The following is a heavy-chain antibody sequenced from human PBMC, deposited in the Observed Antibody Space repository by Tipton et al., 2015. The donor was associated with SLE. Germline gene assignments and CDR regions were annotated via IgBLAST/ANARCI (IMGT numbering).Heavy chain of an antibody. CDR3: ARVATYYDFWSGRGYMDV. J-gene: IGHJ6*03. V-gene: IGHV3-30-3*01. D-gene: IGHD3-3*01. CDR1: GFTFSSYA. Sequence: SLRLSCAASGFTFSSYAMHWVRQAPGKGLEWVAVISYDGSNKYYADSVKGRFTISRDNSKNTLYLQMNSLRAEDTAVYYCARVATYYDFWSGRGYMDVWGKGTTVNVSS. CDR2: ISYDGSNK.